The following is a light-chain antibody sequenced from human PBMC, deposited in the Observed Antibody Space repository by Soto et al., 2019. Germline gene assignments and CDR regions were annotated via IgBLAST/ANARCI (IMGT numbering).Light chain of an antibody. Sequence: EIVMTQSPGTLSVSPGERASLSCRASQSISSNLAWYQQKPGQAPRLLIYGASTRATGIPARFSGSGSGTDFTLTISSLEPEDFAVYYCQQRSNWPATFGQGTRLEI. CDR2: GAS. V-gene: IGKV3-15*01. J-gene: IGKJ5*01. CDR3: QQRSNWPAT. CDR1: QSISSN.